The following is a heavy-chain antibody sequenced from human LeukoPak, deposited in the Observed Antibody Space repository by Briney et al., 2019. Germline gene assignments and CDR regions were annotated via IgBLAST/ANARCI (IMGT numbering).Heavy chain of an antibody. CDR3: ASTITGTTGRAFDI. D-gene: IGHD1-20*01. V-gene: IGHV1-69*05. CDR2: IIPIFGTA. Sequence: IIPIFGTANYAQKFQGRVTITTDESTSTAYMELSSLRSEDTAVYYCASTITGTTGRAFDIWGQGTMVTVSS. J-gene: IGHJ3*02.